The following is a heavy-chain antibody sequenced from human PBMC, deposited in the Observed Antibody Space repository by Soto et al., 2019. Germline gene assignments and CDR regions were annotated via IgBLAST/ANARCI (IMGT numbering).Heavy chain of an antibody. CDR2: IYWDDGK. V-gene: IGHV2-5*02. J-gene: IGHJ5*02. D-gene: IGHD3-10*01. Sequence: QITLKESGPTLVKPTQTLTLTCTFSGFSLSTTGVGVGWIRQPPGKALEWLALIYWDDGKRYSPSLKSRLTITKDTSKKQVVLTMTNMDPVDTATYYCARRHYASGISWFDPCGQGTLVTVSS. CDR3: ARRHYASGISWFDP. CDR1: GFSLSTTGVG.